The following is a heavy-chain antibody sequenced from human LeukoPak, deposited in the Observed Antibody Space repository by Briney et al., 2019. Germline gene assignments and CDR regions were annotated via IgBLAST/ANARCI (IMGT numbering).Heavy chain of an antibody. J-gene: IGHJ5*02. CDR1: GGSIGSFY. D-gene: IGHD3-10*01. Sequence: SETLSLTCTVSGGSIGSFYWNWIRQPPGKGLEWIGSIYYSGNTYYNPSLKSRVTISVDTSENQFSLKLSSVTAADTAVYYCASSTMVRGVTKDGNWFDPWGQGTLVTVSS. V-gene: IGHV4-59*12. CDR2: IYYSGNT. CDR3: ASSTMVRGVTKDGNWFDP.